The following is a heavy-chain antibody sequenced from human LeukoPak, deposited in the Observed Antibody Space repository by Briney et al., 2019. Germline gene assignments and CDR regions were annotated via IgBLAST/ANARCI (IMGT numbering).Heavy chain of an antibody. D-gene: IGHD6-19*01. Sequence: SETLSLTCTVSGGSISSSSYYWGWSRQPPGKGLEWIGSIYYSGSTYYNPSLKSRVTISVDASKNQFSLKLSSVTAADTAVYYCARPSENSSGWYGYWGQGTLVTVSS. CDR1: GGSISSSSYY. CDR3: ARPSENSSGWYGY. V-gene: IGHV4-39*01. J-gene: IGHJ4*02. CDR2: IYYSGST.